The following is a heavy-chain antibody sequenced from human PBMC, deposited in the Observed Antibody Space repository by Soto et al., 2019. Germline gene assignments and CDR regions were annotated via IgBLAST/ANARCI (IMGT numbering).Heavy chain of an antibody. CDR2: ISPHSGGP. Sequence: GASVKVSCKASGYTFTGYYIHWARQAPGQGLEWMGSISPHSGGPNYAQRFQGRVTMTRDTSMTTVHMEMSGLTSDDTAVYYCAREEQTGANYYLDYWGQGTLVTVSS. V-gene: IGHV1-2*02. J-gene: IGHJ4*02. D-gene: IGHD7-27*01. CDR3: AREEQTGANYYLDY. CDR1: GYTFTGYY.